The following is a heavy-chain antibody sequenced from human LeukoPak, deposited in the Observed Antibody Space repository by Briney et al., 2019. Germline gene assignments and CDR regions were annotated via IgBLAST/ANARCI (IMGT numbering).Heavy chain of an antibody. D-gene: IGHD6-13*01. V-gene: IGHV3-23*01. J-gene: IGHJ4*02. CDR1: GFTFSSYA. CDR2: ISGSGGNT. Sequence: GGSLRLSCAASGFTFSSYAMSWVRQAPGKGLEWVSGISGSGGNTYYADSVKGRFTISRDNSKNTLYLQMNSLRAEDTAVYYCAKEGAGMAGTGYFDYWGQGTLVTVSS. CDR3: AKEGAGMAGTGYFDY.